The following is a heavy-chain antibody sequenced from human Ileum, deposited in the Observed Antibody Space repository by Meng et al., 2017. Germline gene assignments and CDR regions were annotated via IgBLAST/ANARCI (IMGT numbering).Heavy chain of an antibody. CDR1: GGSMRSGDNY. CDR3: ARRAHYGDPPR. D-gene: IGHD4-17*01. J-gene: IGHJ4*02. Sequence: QVQLQESGPGLVNPSQTLSLTCSVSGGSMRSGDNYWSWIRQPPGKGLEWIGYIYYSGSTYYTPSLKSRVIMSVDTSANRFSLNLNSVTAADTAVYYCARRAHYGDPPRWGQGTLVTVSS. V-gene: IGHV4-30-4*01. CDR2: IYYSGST.